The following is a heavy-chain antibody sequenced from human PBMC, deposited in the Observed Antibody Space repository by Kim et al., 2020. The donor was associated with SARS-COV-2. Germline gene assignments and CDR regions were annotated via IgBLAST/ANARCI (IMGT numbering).Heavy chain of an antibody. J-gene: IGHJ6*01. CDR1: GFTFSSYS. Sequence: GGSLRLSCAASGFTFSSYSMNWVRQAPGKGLEWVAYISSSSTTIYYADSVKGRFTISRDNAKNSLYLQMNRLRAEDTAVFYCTVVAATMEHSYVLDCWG. CDR3: TVVAATMEHSYVLDC. V-gene: IGHV3-48*01. CDR2: ISSSSTTI. D-gene: IGHD5-12*01.